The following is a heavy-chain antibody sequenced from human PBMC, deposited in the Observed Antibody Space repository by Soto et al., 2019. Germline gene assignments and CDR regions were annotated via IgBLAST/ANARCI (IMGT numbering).Heavy chain of an antibody. CDR3: AHFNGYEEFDF. D-gene: IGHD5-12*01. J-gene: IGHJ4*02. CDR1: GFSLSTSGVG. V-gene: IGHV2-5*01. CDR2: IYWNDDK. Sequence: QITLKESGPTLVKPTQTLTLTCTFSGFSLSTSGVGVGWIRQPPGKALEWLAVIYWNDDKRYSPSLKSRLTITKVTADNQVVLTMTTVDPVDTDSYACAHFNGYEEFDFWGQGTLVTVAS.